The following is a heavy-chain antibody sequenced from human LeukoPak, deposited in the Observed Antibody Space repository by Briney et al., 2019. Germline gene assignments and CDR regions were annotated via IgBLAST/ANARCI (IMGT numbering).Heavy chain of an antibody. J-gene: IGHJ4*02. D-gene: IGHD4/OR15-4a*01. CDR3: ARDVDSTMVLFDY. CDR2: ISGYNGNT. V-gene: IGHV1-18*04. Sequence: GASVKVSCKASGYTFTGYYMHWVRQAPGQGLEWMGWISGYNGNTKYAQKVQDRVTMTTDTSTSTAYMELRSLRSDDTAVYYCARDVDSTMVLFDYWGQGTLVTVSS. CDR1: GYTFTGYY.